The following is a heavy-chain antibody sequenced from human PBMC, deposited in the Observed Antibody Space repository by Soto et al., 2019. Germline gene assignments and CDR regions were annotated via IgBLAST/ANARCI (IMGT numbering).Heavy chain of an antibody. V-gene: IGHV1-46*01. CDR2: TNPSGGST. D-gene: IGHD1-26*01. CDR1: RYTFTNFY. CDR3: ARSQVGRPLDA. J-gene: IGHJ6*02. Sequence: ASVKVSCKASRYTFTNFYIHWLRQAPGQGLEWMGITNPSGGSTTYPQKFQGRVTMTRDTSTSTVHMELITLRSEDTAVYYCARSQVGRPLDAWGPGTTVTVSS.